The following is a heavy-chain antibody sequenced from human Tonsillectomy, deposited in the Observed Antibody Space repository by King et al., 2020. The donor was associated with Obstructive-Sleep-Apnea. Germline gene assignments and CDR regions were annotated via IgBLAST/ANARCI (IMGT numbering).Heavy chain of an antibody. CDR1: GFTLSPFA. J-gene: IGHJ6*02. V-gene: IGHV3-30*04. CDR2: ISYVGNNK. Sequence: QLVQSGGGVVQPGRSLRLSCAASGFTLSPFAMHWVRQAPGKGLEWVALISYVGNNKYYADSVKGRFTISRDNSRNTLNLQMNSLRPEDTAVYYCSGESDALLWCVESGNGWDVWGQGTTVTVSS. CDR3: SGESDALLWCVESGNGWDV. D-gene: IGHD3-10*01.